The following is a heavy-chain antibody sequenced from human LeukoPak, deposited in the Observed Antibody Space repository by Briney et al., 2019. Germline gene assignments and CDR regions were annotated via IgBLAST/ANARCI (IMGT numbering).Heavy chain of an antibody. V-gene: IGHV4-4*07. CDR2: LYTNEST. CDR1: GGSISSYY. CDR3: ARERESISPRGMDV. D-gene: IGHD6-6*01. Sequence: SETLSLTCTVSGGSISSYYWSWIRQPAGKGLEWIGRLYTNESTNYNPSLKSRVTMSVDTSKNQFSLKLTSVTAADTAVYYCARERESISPRGMDVWGQGTTVTVSS. J-gene: IGHJ6*02.